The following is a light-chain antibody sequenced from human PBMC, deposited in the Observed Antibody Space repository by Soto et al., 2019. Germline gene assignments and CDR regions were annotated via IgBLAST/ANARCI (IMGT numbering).Light chain of an antibody. V-gene: IGKV3-20*01. CDR2: GSS. CDR3: QHNGTSPLT. J-gene: IGKJ5*01. Sequence: ETVLTQSPATLSLSPGERATLSCRASQSVSSSYLAWYQQKPGQAPRLIIYGSSRSATRIPDRISGSGSAIDFTITGRRPEPVAVAFYSDQHNGTSPLTFGQGTPLEIK. CDR1: QSVSSSY.